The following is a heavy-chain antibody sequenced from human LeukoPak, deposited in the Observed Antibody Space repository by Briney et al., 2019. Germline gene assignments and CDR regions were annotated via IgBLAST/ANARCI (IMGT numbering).Heavy chain of an antibody. CDR1: GGSINDYY. CDR3: ARVVRGALPSNCFDP. V-gene: IGHV4-59*01. D-gene: IGHD3-10*02. CDR2: ISNSGTT. Sequence: SETLSLTCAVSGGSINDYYWTWIRQAPGKGLEWIGYISNSGTTAYNPSLKSRVTMSVDTSQNEFSLKLASVTAADTAMYYCARVVRGALPSNCFDPWGQGTLVTVSS. J-gene: IGHJ5*02.